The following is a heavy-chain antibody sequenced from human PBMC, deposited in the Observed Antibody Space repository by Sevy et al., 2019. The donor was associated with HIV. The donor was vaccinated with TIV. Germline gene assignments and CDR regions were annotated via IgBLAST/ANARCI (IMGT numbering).Heavy chain of an antibody. CDR2: IYYSGST. D-gene: IGHD5-18*01. J-gene: IGHJ4*02. CDR3: ARGGIQLWFY. CDR1: GGSVSSGSYY. V-gene: IGHV4-61*01. Sequence: SELSLTCTVSGGSVSSGSYYWSWIRQPPGKGLEWIGYIYYSGSTNYNPSLKSRVTISVDTSKNQFSLKLSSVTAADTAVYYCARGGIQLWFYWGQGTLVTVSS.